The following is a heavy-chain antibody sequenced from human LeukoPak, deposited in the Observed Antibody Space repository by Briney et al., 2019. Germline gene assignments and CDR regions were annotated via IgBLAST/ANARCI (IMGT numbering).Heavy chain of an antibody. V-gene: IGHV1-2*02. CDR1: GDTFTGYN. CDR3: ATTNPDTAMAHTGYYYYMDV. D-gene: IGHD5-18*01. Sequence: ASVKVSCKTSGDTFTGYNMHWGRQAPGQGLEWMGWINPNSGGTNYAKKFQGRVTMTRDTSISTAYMELSRLRSDDTAVYYCATTNPDTAMAHTGYYYYMDVWGKGTTVTISS. CDR2: INPNSGGT. J-gene: IGHJ6*03.